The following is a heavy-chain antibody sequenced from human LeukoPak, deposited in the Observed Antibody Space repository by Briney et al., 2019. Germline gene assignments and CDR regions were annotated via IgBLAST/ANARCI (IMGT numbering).Heavy chain of an antibody. D-gene: IGHD3-22*01. Sequence: GGSLRLSCAASGFTLSNYALSWVRQAPGKGLEWVSTITGSGSSTYYADSVKGRFTISRDNSKNTLFLQMSSLRAEDTAVYYCTKSRGHSSGYHFDYWGQGTLVTVSS. V-gene: IGHV3-23*01. CDR2: ITGSGSST. CDR3: TKSRGHSSGYHFDY. CDR1: GFTLSNYA. J-gene: IGHJ4*02.